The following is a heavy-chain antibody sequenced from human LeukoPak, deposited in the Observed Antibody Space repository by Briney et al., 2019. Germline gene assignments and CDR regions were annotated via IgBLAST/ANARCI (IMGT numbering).Heavy chain of an antibody. V-gene: IGHV1-2*02. Sequence: GASVKVSCKASGYTFTGYYMHWVRQAPGQGLEWMGWINPNSGGTNHAQKFQGRVTMTRDTSISTAYMELSRLRSDDTAVYYCARDYYLRYFDYWGQGTLVTVSS. CDR3: ARDYYLRYFDY. D-gene: IGHD3-22*01. CDR1: GYTFTGYY. J-gene: IGHJ4*02. CDR2: INPNSGGT.